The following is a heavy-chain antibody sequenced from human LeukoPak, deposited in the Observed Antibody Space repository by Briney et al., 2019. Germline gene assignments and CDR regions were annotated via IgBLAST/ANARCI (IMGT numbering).Heavy chain of an antibody. CDR1: GFSVSSNY. D-gene: IGHD3-3*01. V-gene: IGHV3-23*01. Sequence: PGGSLILSCAASGFSVSSNYMSWVRQAPGKGLEWVSAISGSGGSTYYADSVKGRFTISRDNSKNTLYLQMNSLRAEDTAVYYCANDRYYDFWSGYYTGIAFDYWGQGTLVTVSS. CDR2: ISGSGGST. CDR3: ANDRYYDFWSGYYTGIAFDY. J-gene: IGHJ4*02.